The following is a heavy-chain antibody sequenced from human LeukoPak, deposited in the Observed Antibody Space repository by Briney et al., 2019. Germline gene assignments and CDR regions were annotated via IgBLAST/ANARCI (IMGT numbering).Heavy chain of an antibody. J-gene: IGHJ4*02. CDR2: IWYDGSNK. CDR1: GFTFSSYG. V-gene: IGHV3-33*01. CDR3: ARVGQSGSYLVYYFDY. D-gene: IGHD1-26*01. Sequence: GGSLRLSCAASGFTFSSYGMHWVRQAPGKGLEWVVVIWYDGSNKYYADSVKGRFTISRDNSKNTLYLQMNSLRAEDTAVYYCARVGQSGSYLVYYFDYWGQGTLVTVSS.